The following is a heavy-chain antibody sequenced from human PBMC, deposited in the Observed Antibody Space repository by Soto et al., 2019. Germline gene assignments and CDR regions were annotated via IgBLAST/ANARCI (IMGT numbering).Heavy chain of an antibody. J-gene: IGHJ5*02. D-gene: IGHD6-13*01. CDR2: IYYSGST. CDR1: GGSISSYY. Sequence: SETLSLTCTVSGGSISSYYWSWIRQPPGKGLEWIGYIYYSGSTNYNPSLKSRVTISVDTSKNQFSLKLSSVTAADTAVYYCARGWSIAAANWFDPWGQGTLVTVSS. CDR3: ARGWSIAAANWFDP. V-gene: IGHV4-59*01.